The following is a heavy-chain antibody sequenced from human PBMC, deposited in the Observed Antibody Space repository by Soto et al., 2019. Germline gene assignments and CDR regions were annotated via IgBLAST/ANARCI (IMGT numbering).Heavy chain of an antibody. Sequence: EVQLVESGGGLVQPGGSLRLSCAASGFTFSGYSMFWVRQAPGKGLEYVSAINTNGVNTFYAKSVKGRFTISRDKSKNTMYLQMGSLRAEEMAVYCCARGRVEDSSGWATYFDYWGQGTLATVSS. V-gene: IGHV3-64*01. CDR2: INTNGVNT. CDR3: ARGRVEDSSGWATYFDY. D-gene: IGHD6-19*01. J-gene: IGHJ4*02. CDR1: GFTFSGYS.